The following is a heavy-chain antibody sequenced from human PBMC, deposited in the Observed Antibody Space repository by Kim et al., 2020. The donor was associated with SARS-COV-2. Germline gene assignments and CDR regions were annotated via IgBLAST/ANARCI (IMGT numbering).Heavy chain of an antibody. Sequence: GESLKISCKGSGYSFTSYWISWVRQMPGKGLEWMGRIDPSDSYTNYSPSFQGHVTISADKSISTAYLQWSSLKASDTAMYYCARLSYSSIWYSRLFDPWGQGTLVTVSS. J-gene: IGHJ5*02. CDR3: ARLSYSSIWYSRLFDP. CDR2: IDPSDSYT. CDR1: GYSFTSYW. D-gene: IGHD6-13*01. V-gene: IGHV5-10-1*01.